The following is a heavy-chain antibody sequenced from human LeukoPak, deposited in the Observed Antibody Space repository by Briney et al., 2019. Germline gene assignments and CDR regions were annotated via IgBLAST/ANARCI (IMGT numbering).Heavy chain of an antibody. CDR3: ARSLDYGFDYYFDY. Sequence: PGGSLRLSCAASGFTVSSNYMSWVRQAPGKGLEWVSVIYSGGSTYYADSVKGRFTISRDNSKNTLYLQMNSLRAEDTAVYYCARSLDYGFDYYFDYWGQGTLVTVSS. J-gene: IGHJ4*02. V-gene: IGHV3-53*01. D-gene: IGHD4-17*01. CDR1: GFTVSSNY. CDR2: IYSGGST.